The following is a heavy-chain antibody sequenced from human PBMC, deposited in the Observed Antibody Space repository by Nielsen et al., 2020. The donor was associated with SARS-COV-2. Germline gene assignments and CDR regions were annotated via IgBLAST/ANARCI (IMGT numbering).Heavy chain of an antibody. V-gene: IGHV4-39*01. Sequence: SETLSLTCNVSGDSMSSKNYYWGWIRQPPGKGLEWIGSIYYSGTTYYNPSLKSRVTMSVDTSRSQFSLKLSSVTAADSAVYYCARFYGDYDSSWGPGTLVTVSS. CDR1: GDSMSSKNYY. J-gene: IGHJ1*01. CDR3: ARFYGDYDSS. D-gene: IGHD4-17*01. CDR2: IYYSGTT.